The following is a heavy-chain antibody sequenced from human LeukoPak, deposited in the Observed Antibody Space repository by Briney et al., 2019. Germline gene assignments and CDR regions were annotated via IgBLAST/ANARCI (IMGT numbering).Heavy chain of an antibody. D-gene: IGHD3-22*01. CDR3: AKFQANYYDSSCYGCFDY. CDR1: EFTFSRYA. J-gene: IGHJ4*02. Sequence: GGSLRLSCAASEFTFSRYAMSWVRQAPGKGLGWVSTISGTGGSTYYADSVKGRFTISRDNSKNTMYLQMNSLRAEDTAVYYCAKFQANYYDSSCYGCFDYWGQGTLVTVSS. V-gene: IGHV3-23*01. CDR2: ISGTGGST.